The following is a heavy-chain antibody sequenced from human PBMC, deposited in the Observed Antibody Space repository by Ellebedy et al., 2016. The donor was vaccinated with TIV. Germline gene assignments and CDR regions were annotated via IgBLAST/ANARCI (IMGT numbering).Heavy chain of an antibody. J-gene: IGHJ2*01. CDR2: ISRNSGSV. CDR3: VKDKSVSGFSFWFFDL. D-gene: IGHD3-22*01. CDR1: GFSFDDYA. Sequence: GGSLRLXCAASGFSFDDYAMHWVRQAPGKDLEWVSGISRNSGSVNYADSVKGRFTISRDNVNDSLHLQMNSLRPEDTAFYYCVKDKSVSGFSFWFFDLWGRGTLVTVSS. V-gene: IGHV3-9*01.